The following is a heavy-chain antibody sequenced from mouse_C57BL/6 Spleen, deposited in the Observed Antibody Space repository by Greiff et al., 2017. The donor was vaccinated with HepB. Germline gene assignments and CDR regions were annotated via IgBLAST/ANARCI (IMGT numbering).Heavy chain of an antibody. CDR2: IWTGGGT. CDR1: GFSLTSYA. V-gene: IGHV2-9-1*01. CDR3: ARNGGHYYGSSRGGYFDV. D-gene: IGHD1-1*01. J-gene: IGHJ1*03. Sequence: QVQLQQSGPGLVAPSQSLSITCTVSGFSLTSYAISWVRQPPGKGLEWLGVIWTGGGTNYNSALKSRLSISKDNSKSQVFLKMNSLQTDDTARYYCARNGGHYYGSSRGGYFDVWGTGTTVTVSS.